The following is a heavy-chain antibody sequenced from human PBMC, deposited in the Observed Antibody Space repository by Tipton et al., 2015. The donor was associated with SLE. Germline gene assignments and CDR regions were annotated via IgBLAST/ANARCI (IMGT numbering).Heavy chain of an antibody. Sequence: TLSLTCTVSGGPISSFSWTWIRQPPGKGLEWMGYIYNSVPGNYNPSLKSRLTISVDTSKNEFSLRLKTVTAADTAVYYCARGSRVEEELQYWGQGALVTVSS. CDR2: IYNSVPG. J-gene: IGHJ4*02. D-gene: IGHD1-26*01. V-gene: IGHV4-59*01. CDR1: GGPISSFS. CDR3: ARGSRVEEELQY.